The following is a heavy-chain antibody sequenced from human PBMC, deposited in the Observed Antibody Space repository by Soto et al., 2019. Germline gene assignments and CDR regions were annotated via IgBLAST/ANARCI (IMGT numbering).Heavy chain of an antibody. CDR1: GYSFSNYW. CDR3: ARSYYYDTSGPPGGY. D-gene: IGHD3-22*01. J-gene: IGHJ4*02. Sequence: GESLKISCKASGYSFSNYWIGWVRQMPGKGLEWMGIIYPGDSDTRYSPSFQGQVTISADKSISTAYLQWNSLKASDTAIYYCARSYYYDTSGPPGGYWGQGALVTVSS. V-gene: IGHV5-51*01. CDR2: IYPGDSDT.